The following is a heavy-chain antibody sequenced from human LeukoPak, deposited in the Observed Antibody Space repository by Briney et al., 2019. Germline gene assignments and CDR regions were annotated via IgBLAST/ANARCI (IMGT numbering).Heavy chain of an antibody. CDR3: ARSSSAYYYEFDY. Sequence: GGSLRLSCAASGFTVYSNYTSWVRQAPGKGLEWVSVIYIGGTTDYTDSVKGRFTIDRDNSKNTVFLQMNSLRVEDTAVYYCARSSSAYYYEFDYWGQGTLVTVSS. J-gene: IGHJ4*02. D-gene: IGHD3-22*01. CDR2: IYIGGTT. V-gene: IGHV3-53*01. CDR1: GFTVYSNY.